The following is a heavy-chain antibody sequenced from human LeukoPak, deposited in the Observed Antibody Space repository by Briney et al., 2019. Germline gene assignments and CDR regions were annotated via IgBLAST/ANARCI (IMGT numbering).Heavy chain of an antibody. J-gene: IGHJ3*01. Sequence: GGSLRLSCAASGFTFSSYAMSWVRQAPGKGLEWVSAISGSGGSTYYADSVKGRFTISRDNSKNTLYLQMNSLRAEDTAVYYCARTGLRYLNWFLRDAFDLWGQGTLVTVSS. D-gene: IGHD3-9*01. CDR1: GFTFSSYA. CDR2: ISGSGGST. CDR3: ARTGLRYLNWFLRDAFDL. V-gene: IGHV3-23*01.